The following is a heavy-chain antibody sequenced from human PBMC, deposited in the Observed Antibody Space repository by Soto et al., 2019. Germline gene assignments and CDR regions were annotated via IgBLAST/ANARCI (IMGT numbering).Heavy chain of an antibody. V-gene: IGHV1-3*01. D-gene: IGHD2-15*01. CDR1: GYTFTSYA. CDR3: ARDLGGWPDY. Sequence: QVQLVQSGAEVKKPGASVKVSCKASGYTFTSYALHWVRQAPGQRLEWMGWINAGNGNTKYSQKFQGRVTITKDTPATTAYMELSSLRSEDTAVYYCARDLGGWPDYWGQGTLVTVSS. J-gene: IGHJ4*02. CDR2: INAGNGNT.